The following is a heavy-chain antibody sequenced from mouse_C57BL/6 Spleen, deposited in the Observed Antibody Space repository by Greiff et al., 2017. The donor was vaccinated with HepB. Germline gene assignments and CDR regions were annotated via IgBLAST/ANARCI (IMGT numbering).Heavy chain of an antibody. CDR3: ARRTYGSSYRYYAMDY. D-gene: IGHD1-1*01. J-gene: IGHJ4*01. V-gene: IGHV1-55*01. CDR1: GYTFTSYW. CDR2: IYPGSGST. Sequence: QVQLKQPGAELVKPGASVKMSCKASGYTFTSYWITWVKQRPGQGLEWIGDIYPGSGSTNYNEKFKSKATLTVDTSSSTAYMQLSSLTSEDSAVYYCARRTYGSSYRYYAMDYWGQGTSVTVSS.